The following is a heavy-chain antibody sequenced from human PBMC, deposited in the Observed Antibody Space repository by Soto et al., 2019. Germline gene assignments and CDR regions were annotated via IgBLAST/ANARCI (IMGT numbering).Heavy chain of an antibody. CDR1: GFIFSDHY. V-gene: IGHV3-11*01. CDR2: ISDSGITI. D-gene: IGHD1-20*01. Sequence: GGSLRLSCAASGFIFSDHYMSWIRQAPGEGLEWVSYISDSGITIYYADSVKGRFTISRDNAKNALYLQMNSLRAEDTAVYYCASPGSYCDNFSDLWGQGXLVTVSS. J-gene: IGHJ5*02. CDR3: ASPGSYCDNFSDL.